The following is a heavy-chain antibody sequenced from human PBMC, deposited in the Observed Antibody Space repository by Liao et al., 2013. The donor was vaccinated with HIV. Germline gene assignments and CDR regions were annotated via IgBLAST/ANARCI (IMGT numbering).Heavy chain of an antibody. J-gene: IGHJ4*02. CDR1: GGSISSGSYY. V-gene: IGHV4-61*02. CDR3: ARDFVYGDYQWNDY. D-gene: IGHD4-17*01. CDR2: IYTSGST. Sequence: QVQLQESGPGLVKPSQTLSLTCTVSGGSISSGSYYWSWIRQPAGKGLEWIGRIYTSGSTNYNPSLKSRVTISVDTSKNQFSLKLSSVTAADTAVYYCARDFVYGDYQWNDYWGQGTLVTVSS.